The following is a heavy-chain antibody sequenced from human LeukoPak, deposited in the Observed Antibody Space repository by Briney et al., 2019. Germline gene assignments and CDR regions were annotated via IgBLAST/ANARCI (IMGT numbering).Heavy chain of an antibody. D-gene: IGHD6-19*01. CDR2: INGDGSGT. Sequence: PGGSLRLSCTASGFTFTSHWMHWVRQVPGKGLVWVSRINGDGSGTNHADSVRGRFTISRDNSANTLYLQMSSLRVEDTAVYYCAREWGRIAVAGGPGYWGQGALVTVSS. CDR1: GFTFTSHW. J-gene: IGHJ4*02. CDR3: AREWGRIAVAGGPGY. V-gene: IGHV3-74*01.